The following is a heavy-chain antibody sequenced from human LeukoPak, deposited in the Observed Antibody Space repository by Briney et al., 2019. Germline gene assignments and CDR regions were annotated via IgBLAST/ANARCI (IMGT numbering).Heavy chain of an antibody. CDR3: ARVAGRMVRGLYYFDY. D-gene: IGHD3-10*01. J-gene: IGHJ4*02. CDR1: GYTFTSYD. V-gene: IGHV1-8*01. Sequence: GASVKVSCKASGYTFTSYDINWVRQATGQGLEWMGWMNPNSGNTGYAQKFQGRVTMTRNTSISKAYMELSSLRSEDTAVYYCARVAGRMVRGLYYFDYWGQGTLVTVSS. CDR2: MNPNSGNT.